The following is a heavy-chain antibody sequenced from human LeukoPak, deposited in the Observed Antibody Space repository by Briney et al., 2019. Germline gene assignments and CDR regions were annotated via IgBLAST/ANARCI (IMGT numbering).Heavy chain of an antibody. Sequence: GGSLRLSCAASGFTVSSNYMSWVRQAPGKGLEWVSVIYSGGSTYYADSVKGRFTISRDNSKNTLYLQMNSLRAEDTAVYYCAKVSVGGYYDSSGYYYFEFFDYWGRGTLVTVSS. CDR3: AKVSVGGYYDSSGYYYFEFFDY. CDR2: IYSGGST. D-gene: IGHD3-22*01. CDR1: GFTVSSNY. J-gene: IGHJ4*02. V-gene: IGHV3-53*01.